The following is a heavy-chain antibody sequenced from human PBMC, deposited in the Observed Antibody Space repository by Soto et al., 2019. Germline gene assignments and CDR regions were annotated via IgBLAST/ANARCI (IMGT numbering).Heavy chain of an antibody. CDR1: GGSISSSSYY. J-gene: IGHJ5*02. CDR3: ARSPLFFIAARNWFDP. Sequence: PSETLSLTCTVSGGSISSSSYYWGWIRQPPGKGLEWIGSIYYSGSTYYNPSLKSRVTISVDTSKNQFSLKLSSVTAADTAVYYCARSPLFFIAARNWFDPWGQGTLVTVSS. V-gene: IGHV4-39*01. CDR2: IYYSGST. D-gene: IGHD6-6*01.